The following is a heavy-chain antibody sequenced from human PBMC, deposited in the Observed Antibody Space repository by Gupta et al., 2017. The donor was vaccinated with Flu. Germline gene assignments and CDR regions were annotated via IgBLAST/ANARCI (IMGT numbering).Heavy chain of an antibody. CDR3: AMGLPIAVGGTNFFDY. CDR2: IDPSDSDT. V-gene: IGHV5-10-1*01. CDR1: GYRFTNYW. D-gene: IGHD6-19*01. Sequence: EVQLVQSGAEVKKPGESLRISCEASGYRFTNYWINWVRQMPGKGLEWMGRIDPSDSDTSYSPSFEGHVTISADKSINAAYLQWSTLKASDTATYYCAMGLPIAVGGTNFFDYWGQGALVTVSS. J-gene: IGHJ4*02.